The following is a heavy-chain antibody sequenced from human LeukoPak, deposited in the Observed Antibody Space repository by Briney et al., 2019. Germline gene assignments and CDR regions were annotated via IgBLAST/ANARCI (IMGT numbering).Heavy chain of an antibody. CDR3: ARDQPNPLGYSSGPPFDY. D-gene: IGHD6-19*01. V-gene: IGHV1-69*04. J-gene: IGHJ4*02. CDR1: GGTFSSYA. CDR2: IIPILGIA. Sequence: SVKVSCKASGGTFSSYAISWVRQAPGQGLEWMGRIIPILGIANYAQKFQGRVTITADKSTSTAYMELSSLRSEDTAVYYCARDQPNPLGYSSGPPFDYWGQGTLVTVSS.